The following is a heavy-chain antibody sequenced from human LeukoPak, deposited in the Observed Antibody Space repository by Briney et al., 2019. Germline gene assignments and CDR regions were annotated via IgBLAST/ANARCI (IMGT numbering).Heavy chain of an antibody. D-gene: IGHD1-26*01. CDR1: GFTFRSYS. V-gene: IGHV3-48*02. CDR3: AGDSPEGSGGSYFVAFDI. CDR2: ISGSGRTI. Sequence: GGSLRLSCAASGFTFRSYSMNWVRQAPGKGLEWVSYISGSGRTIYYADSVKGRFTISRDNVKNSFYLQMNSLRDEDTAVYYCAGDSPEGSGGSYFVAFDIWGQGTMVTVSS. J-gene: IGHJ3*02.